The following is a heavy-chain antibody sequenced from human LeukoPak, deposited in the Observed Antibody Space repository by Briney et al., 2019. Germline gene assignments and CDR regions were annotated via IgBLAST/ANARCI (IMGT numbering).Heavy chain of an antibody. J-gene: IGHJ4*02. D-gene: IGHD3-10*01. CDR3: EKVPYYYGSGSYYDY. V-gene: IGHV3-23*01. CDR1: GFTFSSYA. Sequence: GGSLRLSCAASGFTFSSYAMSWVRQAPGKGLEWVSAISGSGGSTYYADSVKGRFTISRDNSKNTLYLQMNSLRAEDTAVYYCEKVPYYYGSGSYYDYWGQGTLVTVSS. CDR2: ISGSGGST.